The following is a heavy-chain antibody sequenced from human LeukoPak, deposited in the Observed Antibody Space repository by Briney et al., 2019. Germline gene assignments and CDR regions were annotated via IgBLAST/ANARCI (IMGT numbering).Heavy chain of an antibody. CDR1: GFTFSSYS. D-gene: IGHD3-22*01. V-gene: IGHV3-48*01. J-gene: IGHJ4*02. CDR2: ISSSSSTI. Sequence: PGGSLRLSCAASGFTFSSYSMNWVRQAPGKGLEWVSYISSSSSTIYYADSVKGRFTISRDNAKNSLYLQMNSLRAEDTAVYYCARDRRDYYDRTDFDYWGQGTLVTVSS. CDR3: ARDRRDYYDRTDFDY.